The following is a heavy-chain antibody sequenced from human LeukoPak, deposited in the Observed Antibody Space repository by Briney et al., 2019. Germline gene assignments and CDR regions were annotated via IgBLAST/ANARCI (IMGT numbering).Heavy chain of an antibody. D-gene: IGHD6-19*01. V-gene: IGHV6-1*01. J-gene: IGHJ3*02. CDR1: GDSVSSNNAA. CDR3: AREAGSTGPVGAFDI. CDR2: TYYRSKWYD. Sequence: SQTLSLTCAISGDSVSSNNAAWNWIRQSPSRGLGWLGKTYYRSKWYDDYAVSVKSRITINPDTSKNQFTLKMNSVTPEDTAVYYCAREAGSTGPVGAFDIWGQGTRVTVSS.